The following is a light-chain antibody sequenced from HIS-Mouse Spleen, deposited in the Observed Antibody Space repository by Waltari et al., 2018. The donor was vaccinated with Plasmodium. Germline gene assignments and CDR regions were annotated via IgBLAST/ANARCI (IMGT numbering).Light chain of an antibody. V-gene: IGLV3-25*03. CDR3: QSADSSGTYQV. Sequence: SYELTQPPSVPVSPGQTARITCPGAALPKQYAYWYQQKPGQAPVLVIYKDSERPSGIPERFSGSSSGTTVTLTISGVQAEDEADYYCQSADSSGTYQVFGGGTKLTVL. J-gene: IGLJ2*01. CDR1: ALPKQY. CDR2: KDS.